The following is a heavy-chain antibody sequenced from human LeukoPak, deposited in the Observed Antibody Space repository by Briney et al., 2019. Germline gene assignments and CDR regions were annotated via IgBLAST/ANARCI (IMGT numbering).Heavy chain of an antibody. CDR1: GFTFSSYS. D-gene: IGHD6-19*01. V-gene: IGHV3-21*01. CDR3: ARADKVGYSSGWYAD. CDR2: ISSSSSYI. J-gene: IGHJ4*02. Sequence: GGSLRLSCAAYGFTFSSYSMNWVRQAPGKGLEWVSSISSSSSYIYYADSVKGRFTISRDNAKNSLYLQMNSLRAEDTAVYYCARADKVGYSSGWYADWGQGTLVTVSS.